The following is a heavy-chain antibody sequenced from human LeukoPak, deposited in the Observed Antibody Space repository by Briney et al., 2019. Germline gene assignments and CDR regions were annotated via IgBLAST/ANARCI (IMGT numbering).Heavy chain of an antibody. CDR2: INWNGGST. CDR3: ARVSSDCSGGGCYSERDY. D-gene: IGHD2-15*01. CDR1: GFTFSSYG. Sequence: PGGSLRLSCAASGFTFSSYGMSWVRQAPGKGLEWVSGINWNGGSTDYTHSVKGRFTISRDNAKNSLYLQMNSLRAEDTALYYCARVSSDCSGGGCYSERDYWGQGILVTVSS. V-gene: IGHV3-20*04. J-gene: IGHJ4*02.